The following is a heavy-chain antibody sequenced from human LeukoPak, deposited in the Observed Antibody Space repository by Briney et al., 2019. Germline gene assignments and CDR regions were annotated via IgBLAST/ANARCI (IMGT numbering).Heavy chain of an antibody. CDR2: IRYDGSNK. V-gene: IGHV3-30*02. CDR1: GFTFSSYG. J-gene: IGHJ4*02. Sequence: GGSLRLSCAASGFTFSSYGMHWVRQAPGKGLEWVAFIRYDGSNKDYADSVKGRFTISRDNSKNTLYLQMNSLRAEDTAVYYCAKLKYYFDYWGQGTLVTVSS. CDR3: AKLKYYFDY.